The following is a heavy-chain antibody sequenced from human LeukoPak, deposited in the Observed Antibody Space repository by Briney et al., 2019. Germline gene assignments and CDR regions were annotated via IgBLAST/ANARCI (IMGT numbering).Heavy chain of an antibody. D-gene: IGHD3-10*01. Sequence: SETLSLTCTVSGGSISSYYWSWIRQPPGKGLEWIGYINHSGSTNFNPSLKSRVTISLDTSKIQFSLRLSSVTAADTAVYFCARGHYYGSGSYFDYWGQGTLVTVSS. V-gene: IGHV4-59*01. J-gene: IGHJ4*02. CDR2: INHSGST. CDR1: GGSISSYY. CDR3: ARGHYYGSGSYFDY.